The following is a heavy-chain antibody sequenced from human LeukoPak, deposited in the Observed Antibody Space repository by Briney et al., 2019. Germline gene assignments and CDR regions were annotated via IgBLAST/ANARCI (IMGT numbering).Heavy chain of an antibody. CDR2: INQDETEK. Sequence: GGSLRLSCAASGFSFTTYWMSWVRQTPGKGLEWVANINQDETEKYYVDSVKGRFTISRDNGKNSLYLQMNSLRVEDTAVYYCAKQRPGTPSGLDYWGQGTLVTVSS. D-gene: IGHD1/OR15-1a*01. CDR1: GFSFTTYW. J-gene: IGHJ4*02. V-gene: IGHV3-7*01. CDR3: AKQRPGTPSGLDY.